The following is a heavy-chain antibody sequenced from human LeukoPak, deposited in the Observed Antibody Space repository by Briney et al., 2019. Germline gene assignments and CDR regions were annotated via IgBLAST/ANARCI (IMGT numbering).Heavy chain of an antibody. Sequence: GASVKVSCKASGYTFTNYGISWVRQAPGQGLEWMGWISAYNGNTNYAQKLQGRVSVTTDTSTSTAYMELRSLRSDDTAVYYCARASYCTTTSCYLPDDAFDIWGQGTMVAVSS. J-gene: IGHJ3*02. V-gene: IGHV1-18*01. CDR1: GYTFTNYG. D-gene: IGHD2-2*01. CDR2: ISAYNGNT. CDR3: ARASYCTTTSCYLPDDAFDI.